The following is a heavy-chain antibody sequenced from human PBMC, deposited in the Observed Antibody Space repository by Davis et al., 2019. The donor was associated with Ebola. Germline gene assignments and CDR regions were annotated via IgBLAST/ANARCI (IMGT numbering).Heavy chain of an antibody. CDR1: AFTFSSYG. Sequence: GESLKISCVASAFTFSSYGMHWVRQTPGRGLEWVAVIWFDGSERYYADSVKGRFTVSRDNSKNTLYLQMSSLGVEDTAVYFCARDSRVHNAFDVWGQGTMVTVSS. CDR2: IWFDGSER. CDR3: ARDSRVHNAFDV. J-gene: IGHJ3*01. V-gene: IGHV3-33*01.